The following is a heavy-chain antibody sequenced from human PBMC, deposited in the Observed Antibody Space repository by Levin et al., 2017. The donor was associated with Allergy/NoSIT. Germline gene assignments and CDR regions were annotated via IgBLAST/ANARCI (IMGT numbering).Heavy chain of an antibody. J-gene: IGHJ3*01. CDR1: GFTFSNSW. D-gene: IGHD2-2*01. Sequence: GGSLRLSCAASGFTFSNSWMHWVRQAPGEGLVWVSRINSDGSSIVYADSVKGRFTISRDNAKNTVYLQMNSLTAEDTAVYFCAREPTSALEVWGQGTMVTVSS. CDR3: AREPTSALEV. CDR2: INSDGSSI. V-gene: IGHV3-74*01.